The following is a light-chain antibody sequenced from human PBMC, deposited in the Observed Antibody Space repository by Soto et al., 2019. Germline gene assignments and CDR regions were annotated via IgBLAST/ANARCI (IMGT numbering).Light chain of an antibody. CDR3: QQYDNRPLT. Sequence: ESVMAQSPATLSVSPGERATLSCRASQSVSSNLAWYQQKPGQAPKLLIYSPSTRATGIPARFSGSGSGTEFTLTISSLQSEDFALYYCQQYDNRPLTFGEGTQVEIK. V-gene: IGKV3-15*01. CDR2: SPS. CDR1: QSVSSN. J-gene: IGKJ4*01.